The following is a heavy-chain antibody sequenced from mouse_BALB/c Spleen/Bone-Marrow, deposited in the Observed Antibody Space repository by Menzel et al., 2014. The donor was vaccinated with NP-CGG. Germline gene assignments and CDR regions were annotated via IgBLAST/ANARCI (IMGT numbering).Heavy chain of an antibody. V-gene: IGHV5-17*02. D-gene: IGHD1-1*01. Sequence: EVQLVESGGGLVQPGGSRKLSCAASGFTFSSFGMHWVRQAPEKGLEWVAYISSGSSTIYYADTVMGRFTNSRDNPKNTLFLQMTSLRSEDTAMYYCARSGSSSGYFDYWGQGTTLTVSS. CDR3: ARSGSSSGYFDY. J-gene: IGHJ2*01. CDR1: GFTFSSFG. CDR2: ISSGSSTI.